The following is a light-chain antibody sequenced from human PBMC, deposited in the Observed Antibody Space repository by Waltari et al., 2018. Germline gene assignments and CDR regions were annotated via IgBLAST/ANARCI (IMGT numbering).Light chain of an antibody. Sequence: EIVLTQSPATLSLSPGERATFSCRASHSVSRYLAWYQQRPGQAPRLLIYDASNRATGIPARFSGSGSETDFTLTISSLEPEDFAVYYCQQRSNWPLTFGGGTKVEIK. CDR1: HSVSRY. CDR2: DAS. V-gene: IGKV3-11*01. J-gene: IGKJ4*01. CDR3: QQRSNWPLT.